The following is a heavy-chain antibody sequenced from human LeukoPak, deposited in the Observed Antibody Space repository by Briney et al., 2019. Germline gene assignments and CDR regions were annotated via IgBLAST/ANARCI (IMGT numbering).Heavy chain of an antibody. V-gene: IGHV4-31*03. D-gene: IGHD5-12*01. CDR3: ARSAMGGYSKLDAFDI. CDR2: IYYSGST. Sequence: SQTLSLTCTVSGGSICSGGYYWSWIRQHPGKGLEWIGYIYYSGSTYYNPSLKSRVTISVDTSKNQFSLKLSSVTAADTAVYYCARSAMGGYSKLDAFDIWGQGTMVTVSS. J-gene: IGHJ3*02. CDR1: GGSICSGGYY.